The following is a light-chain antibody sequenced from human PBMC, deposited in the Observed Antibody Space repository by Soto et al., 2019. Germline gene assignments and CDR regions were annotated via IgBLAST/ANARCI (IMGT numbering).Light chain of an antibody. V-gene: IGKV1-5*03. J-gene: IGKJ1*01. CDR3: QQYNSSPT. CDR2: KAS. CDR1: QSISSG. Sequence: DIPMTQSPSTLSASVGDRVTITCRASQSISSGLAWYQQKPGKAPKLLIYKASSLESGVPSRFSGSGSGTEFTLTISSLQPDDFATYYCQQYNSSPTFGQGTKVEIK.